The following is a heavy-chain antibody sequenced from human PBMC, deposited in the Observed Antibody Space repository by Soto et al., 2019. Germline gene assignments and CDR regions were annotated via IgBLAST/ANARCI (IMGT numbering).Heavy chain of an antibody. CDR2: IVVGSGNT. J-gene: IGHJ6*02. V-gene: IGHV1-58*01. CDR1: GLTFTSSG. D-gene: IGHD2-15*01. Sequence: GASVKVSCKASGLTFTSSGGQWVRQARGQRLEWIGWIVVGSGNTNYAQKFQERVTITRDMSTSTAYMELSSLRSEDTAVYYCAAETGRYCSGGSCYGYYYYYGMDVWGQGTTVTVSS. CDR3: AAETGRYCSGGSCYGYYYYYGMDV.